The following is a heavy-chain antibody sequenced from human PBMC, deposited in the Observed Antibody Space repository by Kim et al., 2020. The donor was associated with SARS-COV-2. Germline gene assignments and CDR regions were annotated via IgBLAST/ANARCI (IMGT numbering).Heavy chain of an antibody. D-gene: IGHD3-10*01. CDR3: AKEAYYGSGSYAFDI. Sequence: DSVKGRFTISGDDSKNPLYLQMNSLRAEDTAVYYCAKEAYYGSGSYAFDIWGQGTMVTVSS. J-gene: IGHJ3*02. V-gene: IGHV3-23*01.